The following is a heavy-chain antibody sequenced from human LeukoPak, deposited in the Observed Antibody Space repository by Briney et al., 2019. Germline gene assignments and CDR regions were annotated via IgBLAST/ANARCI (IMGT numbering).Heavy chain of an antibody. CDR2: INHSGST. CDR1: AGSFSGYY. V-gene: IGHV4-34*01. J-gene: IGHJ4*02. Sequence: SETLSPTCALSAGSFSGYYWSWVSQPPGKGLEWIGEINHSGSTKYNIIIKSRVTKSVETSTKQYPLNLSSVTAADTAVYYWARAWFGESAYTFDYWGQGTLVTVSS. CDR3: ARAWFGESAYTFDY. D-gene: IGHD3-10*01.